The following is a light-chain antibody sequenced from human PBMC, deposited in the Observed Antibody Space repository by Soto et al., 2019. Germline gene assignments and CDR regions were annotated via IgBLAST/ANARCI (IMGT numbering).Light chain of an antibody. CDR3: VLYMGSGIAV. Sequence: QTVVTQEPSFSVSPGRTVTLTCGLSSGSVSTSYYPSWYQQTPGQAPRTLIYSTNNRSSGVPDRFSGSILGNKAALTITGDQADDESDYYCVLYMGSGIAVFGGGTKLTVL. CDR1: SGSVSTSYY. J-gene: IGLJ3*02. CDR2: STN. V-gene: IGLV8-61*01.